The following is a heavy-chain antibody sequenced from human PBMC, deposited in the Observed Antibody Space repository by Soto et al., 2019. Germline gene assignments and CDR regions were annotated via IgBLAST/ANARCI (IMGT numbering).Heavy chain of an antibody. V-gene: IGHV4-39*01. D-gene: IGHD3-10*01. CDR3: ARLVSKRGNAFDI. CDR1: GGSISSSSYY. Sequence: QLQLQESGPGLVKPSETLSLTCTVSGGSISSSSYYWGWIRQPPGKGLEWIGSIYYSWSTYYNPSLKSRVTISVDTSKNQFSLKLSSVTAADTAVYYCARLVSKRGNAFDIWGQGTMVTVSS. CDR2: IYYSWST. J-gene: IGHJ3*02.